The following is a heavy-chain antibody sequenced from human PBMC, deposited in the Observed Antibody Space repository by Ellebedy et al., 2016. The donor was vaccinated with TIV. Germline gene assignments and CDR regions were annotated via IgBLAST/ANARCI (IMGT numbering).Heavy chain of an antibody. Sequence: SETLSLTCTVSGGSISSYYWSWIRQPPGKGLEWIGYIYYSGSTNYNPSLKSRVTISVDTSKNQFSLKLSSVTAADTAVYYCARGIRFGDYWGQGTLVTVSS. V-gene: IGHV4-59*08. CDR1: GGSISSYY. J-gene: IGHJ4*02. D-gene: IGHD3-3*01. CDR2: IYYSGST. CDR3: ARGIRFGDY.